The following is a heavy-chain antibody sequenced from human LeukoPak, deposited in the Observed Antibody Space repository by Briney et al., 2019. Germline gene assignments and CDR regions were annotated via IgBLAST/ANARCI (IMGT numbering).Heavy chain of an antibody. V-gene: IGHV1-18*01. CDR1: GYTFTSYG. Sequence: ASVKVSCKASGYTFTSYGISWVRQAPGQGLEWMGWISAYNGNTNYAQKLQGRVTMTTDTSTSTAYMELRSLRSDDTAMYYCARYDRAYWYFDLWGRGTLVTVSS. CDR2: ISAYNGNT. CDR3: ARYDRAYWYFDL. D-gene: IGHD1-1*01. J-gene: IGHJ2*01.